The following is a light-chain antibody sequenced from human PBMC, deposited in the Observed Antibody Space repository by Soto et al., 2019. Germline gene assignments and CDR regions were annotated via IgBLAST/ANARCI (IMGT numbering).Light chain of an antibody. CDR1: SSNIGGNS. V-gene: IGLV1-51*01. J-gene: IGLJ1*01. Sequence: QSVLAQPPSVSAAPGQKVTISCSGSSSNIGGNSVSWYQQLPGTAPKLLIYDDNKRPSGIPDRFSGSKSGTSATLGITGFQTGDEADYYCESCDSWLSAYLFATRTKVAVL. CDR2: DDN. CDR3: ESCDSWLSAYL.